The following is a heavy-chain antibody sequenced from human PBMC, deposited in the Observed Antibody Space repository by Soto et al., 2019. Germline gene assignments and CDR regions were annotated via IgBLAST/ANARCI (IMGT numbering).Heavy chain of an antibody. J-gene: IGHJ3*02. CDR3: GKDLAYCGGDCYSSAFDI. Sequence: QVQLVESGGGVVQPGRSLRLSCAASGFTFSSYGMHWVRQAPGKGLEWVAVISYDGSNKYYADSVKGRFTISRDNSKNTLYLQMNSLRAEDTAVYYCGKDLAYCGGDCYSSAFDIWGQGTMVTVSS. V-gene: IGHV3-30*18. CDR1: GFTFSSYG. CDR2: ISYDGSNK. D-gene: IGHD2-21*02.